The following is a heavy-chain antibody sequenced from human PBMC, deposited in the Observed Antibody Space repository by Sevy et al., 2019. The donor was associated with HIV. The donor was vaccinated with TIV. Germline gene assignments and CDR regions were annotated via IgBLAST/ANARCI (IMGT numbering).Heavy chain of an antibody. J-gene: IGHJ4*02. Sequence: GGSLRLSCSGFGFSFQTFGMHWVRQAPGKGPEWLAVISSDGSNQNYADSVKGRFTISRDNSKNLLFLQMNSLIPSDTAMYFCSKESLRGTYIRGDFDLWGQGTQVTVSS. V-gene: IGHV3-30*18. D-gene: IGHD3-10*02. CDR2: ISSDGSNQ. CDR3: SKESLRGTYIRGDFDL. CDR1: GFSFQTFG.